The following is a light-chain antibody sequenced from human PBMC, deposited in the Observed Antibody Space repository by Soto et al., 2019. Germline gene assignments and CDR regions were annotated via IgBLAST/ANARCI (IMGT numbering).Light chain of an antibody. CDR2: ENN. Sequence: NFMLTQPHSVSESPGKTVTISCTRSSGSIASNDVQWYQQRPGSAPTTVIYENNQRPSVVPDRFSGSTDGSSNSASLTISGLQTEDEADYYCQSYDSRTVVFGGGTKLTVL. CDR3: QSYDSRTVV. CDR1: SGSIASND. V-gene: IGLV6-57*04. J-gene: IGLJ2*01.